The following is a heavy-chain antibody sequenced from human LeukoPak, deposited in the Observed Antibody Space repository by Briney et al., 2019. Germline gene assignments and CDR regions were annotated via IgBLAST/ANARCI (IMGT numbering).Heavy chain of an antibody. CDR3: ARGFGDCSSTSCYDYYYYYGMDV. J-gene: IGHJ6*04. D-gene: IGHD2-2*01. Sequence: PSETLSLTCTVSGGSISSYYWSWIRQPPRKGLEWIGYIYYSGSTNYNPSLKSRVTISVDTSKNQFSLKLSSVTAADTAVYYCARGFGDCSSTSCYDYYYYYGMDVWGKGTTVTVSS. CDR1: GGSISSYY. CDR2: IYYSGST. V-gene: IGHV4-59*01.